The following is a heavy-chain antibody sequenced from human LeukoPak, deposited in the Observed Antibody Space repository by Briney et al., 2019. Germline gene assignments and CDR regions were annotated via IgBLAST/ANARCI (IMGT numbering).Heavy chain of an antibody. CDR1: GYTSTSYG. V-gene: IGHV1-18*04. D-gene: IGHD6-19*01. CDR2: ISAYNGNT. Sequence: GASVKVSCKASGYTSTSYGISWVRQAPGQGLEWMGWISAYNGNTNYTQKLQGRVTMTTDTSTSTAYMELRSLRSDDTAVYYCASAGIAVAGTIFYFQHWGQGTLVTVSS. CDR3: ASAGIAVAGTIFYFQH. J-gene: IGHJ1*01.